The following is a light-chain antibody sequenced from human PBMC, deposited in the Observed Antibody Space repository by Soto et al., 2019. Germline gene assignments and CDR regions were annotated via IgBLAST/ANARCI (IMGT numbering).Light chain of an antibody. V-gene: IGKV3-20*01. CDR1: QSVSSSY. Sequence: EIVLTQSPRTLSLSPGERATLSCRASQSVSSSYLAWYQQKPGQAPRLLIYGASSRATGIPDRIRGSVSGTEFTLPISRLEPEDFAVYYCQQYGSSPLYTFGQGTKLEIK. CDR2: GAS. J-gene: IGKJ2*01. CDR3: QQYGSSPLYT.